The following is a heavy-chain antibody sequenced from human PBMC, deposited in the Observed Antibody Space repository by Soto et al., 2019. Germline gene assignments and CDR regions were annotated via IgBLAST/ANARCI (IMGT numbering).Heavy chain of an antibody. CDR1: GFTFSDYY. Sequence: GGSLRLSCAASGFTFSDYYMSWIRQAPGRGLEWVSYISSSGSTIYYADSVKGRFTISRDNAKDSLYLQMNSLRADDTAVYYCARASPIAVADHFDYWGPGTLVTVSS. CDR3: ARASPIAVADHFDY. D-gene: IGHD6-19*01. CDR2: ISSSGSTI. J-gene: IGHJ4*02. V-gene: IGHV3-11*01.